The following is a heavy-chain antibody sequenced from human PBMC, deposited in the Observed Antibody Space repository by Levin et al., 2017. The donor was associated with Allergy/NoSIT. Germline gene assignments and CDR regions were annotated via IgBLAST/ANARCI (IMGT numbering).Heavy chain of an antibody. CDR2: INPKSGAT. J-gene: IGHJ4*02. CDR3: ARDAFPGFSSSYHEDY. CDR1: GYTFTGYY. V-gene: IGHV1-2*03. Sequence: LEASVKVSCKASGYTFTGYYIHWVRQAPGQGLEWMGWINPKSGATNYAQKFKGRVTMTRDTSISTAYLELSWLSSDDTAVYYCARDAFPGFSSSYHEDYWGQGTLVTVSS. D-gene: IGHD6-13*01.